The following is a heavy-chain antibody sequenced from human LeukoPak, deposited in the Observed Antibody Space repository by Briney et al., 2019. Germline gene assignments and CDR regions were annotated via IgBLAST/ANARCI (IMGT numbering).Heavy chain of an antibody. CDR2: IRYDGSNK. CDR1: GFTFSSYG. D-gene: IGHD3-22*01. V-gene: IGHV3-30*02. J-gene: IGHJ4*02. Sequence: GGSLRLSCAASGFTFSSYGMHWVRQAPGKGLEWVAFIRYDGSNKYYADSVKGRFTISRDNSKNTLYLQMNSLRAEDTAVYYCAKVGDSSGCYQNYFDYWGQGTLVTVSS. CDR3: AKVGDSSGCYQNYFDY.